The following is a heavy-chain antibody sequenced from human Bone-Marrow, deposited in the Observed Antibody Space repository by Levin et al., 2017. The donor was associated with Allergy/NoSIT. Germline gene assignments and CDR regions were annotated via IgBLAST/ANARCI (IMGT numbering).Heavy chain of an antibody. CDR1: GFTFSSYS. CDR3: ARADVTWLQYGMDV. CDR2: ISSSSSYI. D-gene: IGHD5-24*01. V-gene: IGHV3-21*01. Sequence: SCAASGFTFSSYSMNWVRQAPGKGLEWVSSISSSSSYIYYADSVKGRFTISRDNAKNSLYLQMNSLRAEDTAVYYCARADVTWLQYGMDVWGQGTTVTVSS. J-gene: IGHJ6*02.